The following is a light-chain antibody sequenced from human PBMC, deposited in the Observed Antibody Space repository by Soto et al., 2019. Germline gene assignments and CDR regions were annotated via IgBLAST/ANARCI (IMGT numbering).Light chain of an antibody. Sequence: IVXTQSPAXXXXFXLXXVXLSFRASQYINTRLAWYQHRPGQAPRLLIYQTSIRAAGIPARFSASGTGTDFTLTISDVQPEDFAVYYCHQRQSWPRTFGQGTKVDIK. CDR3: HQRQSWPRT. V-gene: IGKV3-11*01. J-gene: IGKJ1*01. CDR2: QTS. CDR1: QYINTR.